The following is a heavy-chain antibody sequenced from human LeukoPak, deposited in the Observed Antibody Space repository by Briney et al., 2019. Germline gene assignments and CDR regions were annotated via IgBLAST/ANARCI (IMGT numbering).Heavy chain of an antibody. V-gene: IGHV3-23*01. CDR3: APDLRGSAWSLDD. D-gene: IGHD6-13*01. CDR1: GFTFSSYA. CDR2: ISGSGAST. Sequence: PGGSLRLSCAASGFTFSSYAMSWVRQAPGKGLEWVSLISGSGASTYYPDSVKGRFTISRDNSKNTLSLQMNSLRAEDTAVYYCAPDLRGSAWSLDDWGQGTLVIVSS. J-gene: IGHJ4*02.